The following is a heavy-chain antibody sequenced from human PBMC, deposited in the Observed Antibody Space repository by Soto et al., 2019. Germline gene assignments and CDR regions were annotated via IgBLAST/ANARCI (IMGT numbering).Heavy chain of an antibody. CDR3: ARGAFFLGCGGDCYYFDY. D-gene: IGHD2-21*02. V-gene: IGHV1-69*01. CDR1: GGTFSSYA. J-gene: IGHJ4*02. CDR2: IIPIFGTA. Sequence: QVQLVQSGAEVKKPGSSVKVSCKASGGTFSSYAISWVRQAPGQGLEWMGGIIPIFGTANYAQKFQCRVTITADDSTSTAYMELSSLRSEDTAVYYCARGAFFLGCGGDCYYFDYWGQGTLVTVSS.